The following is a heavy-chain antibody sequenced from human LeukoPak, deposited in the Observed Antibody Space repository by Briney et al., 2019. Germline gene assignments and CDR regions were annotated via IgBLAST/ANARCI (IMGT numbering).Heavy chain of an antibody. CDR3: AMGSYFDWLLAGLDY. CDR2: INPSGGGT. D-gene: IGHD3-9*01. CDR1: GYTFTNYY. J-gene: IGHJ4*02. Sequence: ASVKVSCKASGYTFTNYYMHWVRQAPGQGLEWMGIINPSGGGTTYAQKFQGRVTITRDTSASTAYMELSSLRSEDTAVYYCAMGSYFDWLLAGLDYWGQGTLVTVSS. V-gene: IGHV1-46*01.